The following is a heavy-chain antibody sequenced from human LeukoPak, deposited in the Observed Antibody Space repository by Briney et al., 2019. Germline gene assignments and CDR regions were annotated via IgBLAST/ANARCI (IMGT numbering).Heavy chain of an antibody. CDR2: IYYSGST. Sequence: SETLSLTCTVSGGSISSSSYYWGWIRQPPGKGLEWIGSIYYSGSTYYNPSLKSRVTISVDTSKNQFSLKLSSVTAADTAVYYCAYSSSWYAWGAFDIWGQGTMVTVSS. J-gene: IGHJ3*02. V-gene: IGHV4-39*07. D-gene: IGHD6-13*01. CDR3: AYSSSWYAWGAFDI. CDR1: GGSISSSSYY.